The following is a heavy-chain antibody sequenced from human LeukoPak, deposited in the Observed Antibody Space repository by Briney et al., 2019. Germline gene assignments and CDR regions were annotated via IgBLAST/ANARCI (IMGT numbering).Heavy chain of an antibody. CDR1: GGSISSSRYY. CDR2: IYYSGST. J-gene: IGHJ4*02. D-gene: IGHD6-13*01. V-gene: IGHV4-39*07. CDR3: AREAAAAGTHYFDY. Sequence: SETLSLTCTVSGGSISSSRYYWGWIRQPPGKGLEWIGSIYYSGSTYYNPSLKSRVTISVDTSKNQFSLKLSSVTAADTAVYYCAREAAAAGTHYFDYWGQGTLVTVSS.